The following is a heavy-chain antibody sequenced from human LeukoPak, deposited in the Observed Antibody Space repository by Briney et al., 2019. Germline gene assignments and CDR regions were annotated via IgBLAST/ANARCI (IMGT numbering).Heavy chain of an antibody. D-gene: IGHD6-13*01. J-gene: IGHJ4*02. CDR1: GFSLSTSGVR. CDR3: AHSGAAESGFGY. CDR2: IYWDDDK. Sequence: SGPTLVNPTQTLTLTSTFSGFSLSTSGVRVGWIRQPPGKALEWLALIYWDDDKRYSPSLKSRLTITKDTSKSQVVLTMTNMDPMDAATYFCAHSGAAESGFGYWGQGTLVTVSS. V-gene: IGHV2-5*02.